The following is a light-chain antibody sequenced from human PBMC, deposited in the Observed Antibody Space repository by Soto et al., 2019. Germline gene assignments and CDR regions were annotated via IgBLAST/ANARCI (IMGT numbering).Light chain of an antibody. V-gene: IGKV3-15*01. CDR3: QQYNNWPRT. J-gene: IGKJ1*01. CDR1: QRVSSN. CDR2: GAS. Sequence: IVMTQSPATLSVSPGERATLSCRASQRVSSNLAWYQQKVGQAPRLLIYGASTRATGIPAGFSGSGSGTEFTLTMSSLQSEDFAVYYCQQYNNWPRTFGQGTKVEIK.